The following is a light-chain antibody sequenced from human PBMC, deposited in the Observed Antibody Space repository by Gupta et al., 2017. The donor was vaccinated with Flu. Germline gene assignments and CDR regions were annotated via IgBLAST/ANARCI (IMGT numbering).Light chain of an antibody. J-gene: IGKJ2*01. Sequence: DIVMTQSPESLAVSLGERVTINCKSSQSGLYSINNKNYFAWYQQKPGQPPKLLIYWASTRESGVPDRFSGSGSGTDFTLTISILHAEDVAVYYCQRDLGPPYTFGQGTKMEIK. CDR2: WAS. CDR3: QRDLGPPYT. CDR1: QSGLYSINNKNY. V-gene: IGKV4-1*01.